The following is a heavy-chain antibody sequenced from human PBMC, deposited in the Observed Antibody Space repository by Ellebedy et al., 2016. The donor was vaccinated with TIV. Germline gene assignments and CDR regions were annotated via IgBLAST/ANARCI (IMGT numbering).Heavy chain of an antibody. CDR3: ARDLGSSWYADQFDY. Sequence: SETLSLTCAVYGGSFSGYYWSWIRQPPGKGLEWIGEINHSGSTNYNPSLKSRVTISLDTSKNQFSLKLSSVTAADTAVYFCARDLGSSWYADQFDYWGQGTLVTVSS. V-gene: IGHV4-34*01. J-gene: IGHJ4*02. CDR2: INHSGST. D-gene: IGHD6-13*01. CDR1: GGSFSGYY.